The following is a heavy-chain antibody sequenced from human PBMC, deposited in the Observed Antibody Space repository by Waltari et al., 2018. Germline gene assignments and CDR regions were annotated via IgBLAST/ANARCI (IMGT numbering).Heavy chain of an antibody. CDR2: MSYSGAT. D-gene: IGHD5-12*01. CDR1: GVSITSNRHY. CDR3: ATYIGASVGTAAFDV. Sequence: QLQLQESGPGLVKPSETLSLTCSVSGVSITSNRHYWGWIRQPPGQGLEWIATMSYSGATYNSPSRESRVTVSRDTSKNQLSLKLASVTAADTAVYYCATYIGASVGTAAFDVWGQGTMVTVSS. J-gene: IGHJ3*01. V-gene: IGHV4-39*01.